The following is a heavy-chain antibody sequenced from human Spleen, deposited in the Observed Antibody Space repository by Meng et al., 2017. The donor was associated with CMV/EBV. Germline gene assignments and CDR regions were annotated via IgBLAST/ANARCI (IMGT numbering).Heavy chain of an antibody. V-gene: IGHV3-13*03. CDR1: GFTFSSYD. J-gene: IGHJ6*02. Sequence: GESLKISCAACGFTFSSYDMHWVRQATGKGLEWVSAIGTAGDTYYPGSVKGQFTISRDNSKNTLYLQMNTLRAEDTAVYYCAWSSGYSYGYGMDVWGQGTTVTVSS. CDR3: AWSSGYSYGYGMDV. CDR2: IGTAGDT. D-gene: IGHD5-18*01.